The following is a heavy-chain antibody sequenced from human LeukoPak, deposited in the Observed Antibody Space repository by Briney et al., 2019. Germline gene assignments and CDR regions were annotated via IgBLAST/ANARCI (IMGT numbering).Heavy chain of an antibody. D-gene: IGHD5-24*01. V-gene: IGHV1-69-2*01. J-gene: IGHJ4*02. CDR1: GYTFTDYY. CDR2: VDPEDGET. CDR3: ATEAKVEMATIDY. Sequence: ASVKVSCKVSGYTFTDYYMHWVQQAPGKGLEWTGLVDPEDGETIYAEKFQGRVTITADTSTDTAYMELSSLRSEDTAVYYCATEAKVEMATIDYWGQGTLVTVSS.